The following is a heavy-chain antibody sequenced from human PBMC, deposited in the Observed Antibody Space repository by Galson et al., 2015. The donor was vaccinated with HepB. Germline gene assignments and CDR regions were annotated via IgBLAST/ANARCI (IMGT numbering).Heavy chain of an antibody. Sequence: SLRLSCAASGFTFSSYGMHWVRQAPGKGLEWVAVISYDGSNKYYADSVKGRFTISRDNSKNTLYLQMNSLRAEDTAVYYCAKDLGDYSNYVMELGYYYYGMDVWGQGTTVTVSS. CDR2: ISYDGSNK. J-gene: IGHJ6*02. V-gene: IGHV3-30*18. D-gene: IGHD4-11*01. CDR1: GFTFSSYG. CDR3: AKDLGDYSNYVMELGYYYYGMDV.